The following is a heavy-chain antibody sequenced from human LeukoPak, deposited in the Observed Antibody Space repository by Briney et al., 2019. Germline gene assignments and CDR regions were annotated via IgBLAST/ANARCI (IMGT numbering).Heavy chain of an antibody. CDR3: AKAAQFGTIVATSGTFDY. J-gene: IGHJ4*02. CDR2: ISYDGSNK. Sequence: GGSLRLSCAASGFTFSSYGMPWVRQAPGKGLEWVAVISYDGSNKYYADSVKGRFTISRDNSKNTLYLQMNSLRAEDTAVYYCAKAAQFGTIVATSGTFDYWGQGTLVTVSS. D-gene: IGHD5-12*01. V-gene: IGHV3-30*18. CDR1: GFTFSSYG.